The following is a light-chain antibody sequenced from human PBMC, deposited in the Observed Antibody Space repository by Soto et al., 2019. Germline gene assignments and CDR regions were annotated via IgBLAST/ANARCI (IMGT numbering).Light chain of an antibody. Sequence: EIVMTQSPATLSVSPGERATLSCRASQSVSSNLAWYQQKPGQAPRLLSYGASTRATGIPARFSGSGSGTEFTLTISSLQFEDFAFYYCQQYNNWETFGQGTKVEIK. CDR3: QQYNNWET. CDR2: GAS. V-gene: IGKV3-15*01. J-gene: IGKJ1*01. CDR1: QSVSSN.